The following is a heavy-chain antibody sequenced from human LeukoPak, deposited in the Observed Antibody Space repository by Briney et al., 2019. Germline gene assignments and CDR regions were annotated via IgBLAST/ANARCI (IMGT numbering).Heavy chain of an antibody. J-gene: IGHJ4*02. Sequence: ASVKVSCKASGGTFSSYAISWVRQAPGQGLEWMGRIIPIFGTANYAQKFQGRVTITTEESTSTAYMELSSLRSEDPAVYYCAREGKNYYDSSGGYYFDYWGQGTLVTVSS. CDR2: IIPIFGTA. V-gene: IGHV1-69*05. CDR3: AREGKNYYDSSGGYYFDY. D-gene: IGHD3-22*01. CDR1: GGTFSSYA.